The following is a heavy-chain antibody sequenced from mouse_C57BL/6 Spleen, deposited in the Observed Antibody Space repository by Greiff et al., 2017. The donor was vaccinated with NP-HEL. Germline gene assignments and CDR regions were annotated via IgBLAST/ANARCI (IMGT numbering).Heavy chain of an antibody. V-gene: IGHV1-4*01. Sequence: VQLQQSGAELARPGASVKMSCKASGYTFTSYTMHWVKQRPGQGLEWIGYINPSSGYTKYNQKFKDKATLTADKSSSTAYMQLSSLTSEDSAVYYCARGATTVVFDYWGQGTTLTVSS. CDR2: INPSSGYT. J-gene: IGHJ2*01. CDR1: GYTFTSYT. CDR3: ARGATTVVFDY. D-gene: IGHD1-1*01.